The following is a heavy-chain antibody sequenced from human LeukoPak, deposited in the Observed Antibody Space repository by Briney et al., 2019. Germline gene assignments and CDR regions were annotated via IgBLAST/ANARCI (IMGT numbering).Heavy chain of an antibody. CDR1: GYTFTDYY. CDR3: ARDRPDIVATTYYFDY. J-gene: IGHJ4*02. Sequence: ASVKVSCKASGYTFTDYYVHWVRQAPGQGLEWMGWISPSSGGTNYAQKFQGRVTMTRDTSISTAYMELSSLRSDDTAVYYCARDRPDIVATTYYFDYWGQGTLVTVSS. D-gene: IGHD5-12*01. CDR2: ISPSSGGT. V-gene: IGHV1-2*02.